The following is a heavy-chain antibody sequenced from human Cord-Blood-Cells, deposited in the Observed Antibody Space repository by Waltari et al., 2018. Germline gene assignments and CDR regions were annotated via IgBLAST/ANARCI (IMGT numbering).Heavy chain of an antibody. CDR1: GGSISSSSYY. J-gene: IGHJ3*02. CDR3: ARQLWFGELLFDAFDI. CDR2: IYYSGRT. D-gene: IGHD3-10*01. Sequence: QLQLQESGPGLVKPSETLSLTCTVSGGSISSSSYYWGWIRQPPGRGLEWIGSIYYSGRTYYNPSLKSRVTISVDTSKSQVSLKLSSVTAADTAVYYCARQLWFGELLFDAFDIWGQGTMVTVSS. V-gene: IGHV4-39*01.